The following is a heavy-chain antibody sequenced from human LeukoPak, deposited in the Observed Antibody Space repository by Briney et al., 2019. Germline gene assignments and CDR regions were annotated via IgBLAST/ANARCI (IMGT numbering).Heavy chain of an antibody. J-gene: IGHJ4*02. CDR3: ARVLTPTVVTSNFDY. Sequence: ASVKVSCKASGYTFTGYHMYCVRQAPGQGLEWMGWINPSSGGTRYAQKFQGRVTMTRDTSISTASMELSRLTSDDTAVYYCARVLTPTVVTSNFDYWGQGTLVTVSS. CDR2: INPSSGGT. D-gene: IGHD4-23*01. CDR1: GYTFTGYH. V-gene: IGHV1-2*02.